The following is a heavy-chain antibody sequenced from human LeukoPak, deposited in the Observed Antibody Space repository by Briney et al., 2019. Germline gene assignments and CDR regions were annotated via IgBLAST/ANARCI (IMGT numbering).Heavy chain of an antibody. J-gene: IGHJ4*02. CDR3: AKHSMDYGDYVGEDY. D-gene: IGHD4-17*01. CDR2: ISSSSSYI. V-gene: IGHV3-21*01. CDR1: GFTFRSYS. Sequence: PGGSLRLSCAASGFTFRSYSMNWVRKAPGKGLEWDSSISSSSSYIYYADSVKGRFTISRDNAKNSLYLQMNSLRAEDTAVYYCAKHSMDYGDYVGEDYWGQGTLVTVSS.